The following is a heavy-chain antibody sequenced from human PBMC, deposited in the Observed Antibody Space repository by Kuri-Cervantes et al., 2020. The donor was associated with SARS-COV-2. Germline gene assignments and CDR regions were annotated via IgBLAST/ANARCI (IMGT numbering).Heavy chain of an antibody. Sequence: GGSLRLSCAASGFTFSDYWMTWVRQAPGKGLEWVANIEHSAIQKYYLDSVKGRFTISRDNAKNSLYLQTNSLRAEDTAVYYCAKDRAIVVVPAAMGIGYWGQGTLVTVSS. CDR1: GFTFSDYW. CDR3: AKDRAIVVVPAAMGIGY. CDR2: IEHSAIQK. D-gene: IGHD2-2*01. J-gene: IGHJ4*02. V-gene: IGHV3-7*03.